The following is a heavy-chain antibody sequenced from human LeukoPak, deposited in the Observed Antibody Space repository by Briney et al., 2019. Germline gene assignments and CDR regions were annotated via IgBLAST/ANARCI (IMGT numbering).Heavy chain of an antibody. CDR2: IWYDGSNK. CDR1: GFTFSSYG. V-gene: IGHV3-33*01. D-gene: IGHD3-22*01. CDR3: ARDSAGYYDSSGYYGEDY. Sequence: GGSLRLSCAASGFTFSSYGMHWVHQAPGKGLEWVAVIWYDGSNKYYADSVKGRFTISRDNSKNTLYLQMNSLRAEDTAVYYCARDSAGYYDSSGYYGEDYWGQGTLVTVSS. J-gene: IGHJ4*02.